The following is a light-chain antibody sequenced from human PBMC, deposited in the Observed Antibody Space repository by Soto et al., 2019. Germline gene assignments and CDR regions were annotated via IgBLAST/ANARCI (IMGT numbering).Light chain of an antibody. CDR1: QSVSSSY. CDR2: GAS. J-gene: IGKJ2*01. V-gene: IGKV3-20*01. CDR3: QQYGSSPLYT. Sequence: EIVLTQSPGTLSLSPGERVTLSCRASQSVSSSYLAWYQQKLGQAPRLLIYGASSRATGIPDRFSGSGSGTDLTLTISRLEPEDFAVYYCQQYGSSPLYTFGQGTKLEIK.